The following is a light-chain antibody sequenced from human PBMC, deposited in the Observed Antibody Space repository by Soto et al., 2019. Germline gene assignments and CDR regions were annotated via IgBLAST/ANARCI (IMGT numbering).Light chain of an antibody. Sequence: EIVMTQSPATLSVSPGERATLSCRASQSVGSNLAWYQQKPGQAPRLLIYGASTRATGIPARFSGSWSGTEFTLSVSSPQSEDFALYVCQQYDNWRPYSTFGQGTKVEIK. CDR3: QQYDNWRPYST. V-gene: IGKV3-15*01. J-gene: IGKJ1*01. CDR1: QSVGSN. CDR2: GAS.